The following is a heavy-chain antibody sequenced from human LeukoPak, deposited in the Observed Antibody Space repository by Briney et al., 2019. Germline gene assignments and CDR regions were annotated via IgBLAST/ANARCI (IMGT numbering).Heavy chain of an antibody. Sequence: SETLSLTCAVYGGSFSGYYWSWIRQPPGKGLEWIGEINHSGSTNYNPSLKSRVTISVDTSKNQFSLKLSSVTAADTAVYYCARGLADSSGYYLTYYYYMDVWGKGTTVTVSS. J-gene: IGHJ6*03. CDR2: INHSGST. D-gene: IGHD3-22*01. CDR3: ARGLADSSGYYLTYYYYMDV. CDR1: GGSFSGYY. V-gene: IGHV4-34*01.